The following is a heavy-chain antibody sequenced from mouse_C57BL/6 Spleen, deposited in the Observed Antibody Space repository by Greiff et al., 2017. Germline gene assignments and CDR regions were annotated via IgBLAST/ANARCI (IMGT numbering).Heavy chain of an antibody. CDR3: ANGKHYARDY. D-gene: IGHD2-1*01. CDR2: IDPSDSYT. J-gene: IGHJ4*01. V-gene: IGHV1-69*01. CDR1: GYTFTSYW. Sequence: VQLQQPGAELVMPGASVKLSCKASGYTFTSYWMHWVKQRPGQGLEWIGEIDPSDSYTNYNQKFKGKSTLTVDKSSSTAYMQLSSLTSEDSAVYYCANGKHYARDYWGQGTSVTVSS.